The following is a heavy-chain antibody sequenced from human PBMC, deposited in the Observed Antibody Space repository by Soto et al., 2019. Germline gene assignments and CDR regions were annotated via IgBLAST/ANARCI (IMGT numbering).Heavy chain of an antibody. CDR1: GYTFTDYD. Sequence: GASVKVSCKASGYTFTDYDIHWVLQAPGQGLEWMGWINPNSGGTNYAQKFQGRVTMTRDTSISTAYMELSRLISDDTAVYYCARGDVRVVASFDPWGQGALVTVSS. CDR3: ARGDVRVVASFDP. D-gene: IGHD2-15*01. CDR2: INPNSGGT. J-gene: IGHJ5*02. V-gene: IGHV1-2*02.